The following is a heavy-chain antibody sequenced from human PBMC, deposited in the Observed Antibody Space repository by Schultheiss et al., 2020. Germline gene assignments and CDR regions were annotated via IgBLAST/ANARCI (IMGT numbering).Heavy chain of an antibody. V-gene: IGHV3-33*01. D-gene: IGHD6-19*01. J-gene: IGHJ4*02. CDR3: ARDGQKSGWYQPGGY. CDR1: GFTFSSYG. CDR2: IWYDGSNK. Sequence: GESLKISCAASGFTFSSYGMHWVRQAPGKGLEWVAVIWYDGSNKYYADSVKGRFTISRDNSKNTLYLQMISLRPEDAAVYYCARDGQKSGWYQPGGYWGQGTLVTVSS.